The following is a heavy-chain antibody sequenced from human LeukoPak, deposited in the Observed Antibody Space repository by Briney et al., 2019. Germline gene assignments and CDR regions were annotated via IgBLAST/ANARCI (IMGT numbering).Heavy chain of an antibody. D-gene: IGHD4-17*01. V-gene: IGHV3-23*01. Sequence: GGSLRLSCAASGFTFSSYAMSWVRQAPGKGLEWVAAISGSGGSTYYADSVKGRFTISRDNSKNTLYLQMNSLRAEDTAVYYCAKDIEYYGDYRFDYWGQGTLVTVSS. J-gene: IGHJ4*02. CDR3: AKDIEYYGDYRFDY. CDR1: GFTFSSYA. CDR2: ISGSGGST.